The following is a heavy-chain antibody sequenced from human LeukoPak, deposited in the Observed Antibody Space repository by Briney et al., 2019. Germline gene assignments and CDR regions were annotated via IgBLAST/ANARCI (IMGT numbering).Heavy chain of an antibody. Sequence: PGGSLRLSCAASGFAFSSYAMSWVRQAPGKGLEWVSAISGSGGSTYYADSVKGRFTISRDNSKNTLYLQMNSLRAEDTAVYYCAKDGIVVVPAATTGGPAAGIHWGQGTLATVSS. CDR2: ISGSGGST. D-gene: IGHD2-2*01. CDR1: GFAFSSYA. CDR3: AKDGIVVVPAATTGGPAAGIH. V-gene: IGHV3-23*01. J-gene: IGHJ4*02.